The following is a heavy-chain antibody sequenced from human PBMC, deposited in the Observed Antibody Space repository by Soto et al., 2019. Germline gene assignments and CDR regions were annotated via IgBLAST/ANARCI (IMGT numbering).Heavy chain of an antibody. CDR1: GVSFSDAW. J-gene: IGHJ4*02. D-gene: IGHD3-22*01. CDR3: TPDPFFYSDSSIN. V-gene: IGHV3-15*01. Sequence: EVQLVESGGGSVKPGGSLRLACTASGVSFSDAWMSWVRQAPGKGLEWVGRIKSKADGGTTNYAAPVKGRFTISRNDSKNTLFLQMNSLKTGDTAGYYCTPDPFFYSDSSINWGQGTLVTVSS. CDR2: IKSKADGGTT.